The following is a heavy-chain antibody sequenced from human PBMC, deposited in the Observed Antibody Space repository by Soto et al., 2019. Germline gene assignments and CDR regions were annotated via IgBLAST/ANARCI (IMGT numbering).Heavy chain of an antibody. V-gene: IGHV3-11*01. CDR2: ISSSGSTL. CDR1: GFTFSDYY. CDR3: ARVYDILTGYYYFDY. Sequence: GGSMRLSCAASGFTFSDYYMSWIRQAPGKGLEWVSYISSSGSTLYYADSVKGRLTISRDNAKNSLYLQMNSLRAEDTAVYYCARVYDILTGYYYFDYWGQGTLVTVSS. J-gene: IGHJ4*02. D-gene: IGHD3-9*01.